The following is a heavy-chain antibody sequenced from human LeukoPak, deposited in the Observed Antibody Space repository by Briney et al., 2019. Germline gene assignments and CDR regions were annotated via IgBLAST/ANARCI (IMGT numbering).Heavy chain of an antibody. Sequence: GGSLRLSRAASGFTFSSYWMHWFRQAPGKGLVWVSRINSDGSSTSYADSVKGRFTVSRDNANNTLYLQMNSLRAEDTAVYYCARGDLKYYYDSSCYQSGYWGQGTLVTASS. J-gene: IGHJ4*02. CDR1: GFTFSSYW. V-gene: IGHV3-74*01. CDR2: INSDGSST. D-gene: IGHD3-22*01. CDR3: ARGDLKYYYDSSCYQSGY.